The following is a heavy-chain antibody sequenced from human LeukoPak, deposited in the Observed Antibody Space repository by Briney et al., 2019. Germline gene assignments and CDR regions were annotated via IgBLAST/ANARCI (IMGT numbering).Heavy chain of an antibody. D-gene: IGHD2-15*01. CDR3: ARSDLGYCSGGSCYPHY. Sequence: NPNSAKTGYAQKFQGRVTMTRNTSISTAYMELSSLTSEDTAVYYCARSDLGYCSGGSCYPHYWGQGTLVTVSS. CDR2: NPNSAKT. V-gene: IGHV1-8*01. J-gene: IGHJ4*02.